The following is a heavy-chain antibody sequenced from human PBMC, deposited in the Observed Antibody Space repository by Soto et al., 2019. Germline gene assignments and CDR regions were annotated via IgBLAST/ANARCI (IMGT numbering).Heavy chain of an antibody. Sequence: SETLPLPCDVSGGSTDSTNWRTWLRQPHGKGLEWIGEVFHSGSTNYKPSLRSRVTISVDRSNNQFSLNLRSVTAAGTSVYDGAQRTCIKHSRFGCWGRGVLVTVSS. CDR1: GGSTDSTNW. D-gene: IGHD1-1*01. CDR3: AQRTCIKHSRFGC. CDR2: VFHSGST. V-gene: IGHV4-4*02. J-gene: IGHJ4*02.